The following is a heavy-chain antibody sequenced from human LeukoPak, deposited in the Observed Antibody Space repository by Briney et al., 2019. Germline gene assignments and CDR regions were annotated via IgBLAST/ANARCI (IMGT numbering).Heavy chain of an antibody. CDR3: ARAHYYDSSGYSYYFDY. J-gene: IGHJ4*02. CDR1: GYTFSNYY. CDR2: INTNTGNP. D-gene: IGHD3-22*01. V-gene: IGHV7-4-1*02. Sequence: ASVKVSCKASGYTFSNYYMYWVRQAPGQGLEWMGWINTNTGNPTYAQDFTGRFVFSLDTSVSTAYLQISSLKAEDTAVYYCARAHYYDSSGYSYYFDYWGQGTLVTVSS.